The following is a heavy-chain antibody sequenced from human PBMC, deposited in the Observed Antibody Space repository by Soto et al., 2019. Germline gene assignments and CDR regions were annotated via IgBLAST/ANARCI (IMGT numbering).Heavy chain of an antibody. CDR3: ARDLWSGYSSSSFYYYGMDV. CDR1: GYTFTSYA. CDR2: INAGNGNT. J-gene: IGHJ6*02. Sequence: VKVSCKASGYTFTSYAVHWVRQAPGQRLEWMGWINAGNGNTKYSQKFQGRVTITRDTSASTACMELSSLRSEDTAVYYCARDLWSGYSSSSFYYYGMDVWGQGTTVTVSS. D-gene: IGHD6-6*01. V-gene: IGHV1-3*01.